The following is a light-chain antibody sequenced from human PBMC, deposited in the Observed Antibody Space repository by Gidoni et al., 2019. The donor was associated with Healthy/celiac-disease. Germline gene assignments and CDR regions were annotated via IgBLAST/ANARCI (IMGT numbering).Light chain of an antibody. CDR1: QTVSSY. CDR3: QQRSNWQDT. Sequence: EIVLTQSPATLSLSPGARATLSCRASQTVSSYLAWYQQKPGQAPRLLIYDASNRATGIPARFSGSGSGTDFTLTISSLEPEDFAVYYCQQRSNWQDTFXXXTKLEI. V-gene: IGKV3-11*01. CDR2: DAS. J-gene: IGKJ2*01.